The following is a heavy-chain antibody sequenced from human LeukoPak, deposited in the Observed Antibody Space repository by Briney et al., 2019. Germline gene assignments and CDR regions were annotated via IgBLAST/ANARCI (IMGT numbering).Heavy chain of an antibody. J-gene: IGHJ5*02. Sequence: ASVKVSCKASGYTFTSYDINWVRQATGQGLEWMGWMNPNSGNTGYAQKFQGRVTMTRSTSISTAYMELSSLRSEDTAVYYCARGPYCSSTSCYESPGSYWFDPWGQGTLVTVSS. D-gene: IGHD2-2*01. CDR2: MNPNSGNT. CDR1: GYTFTSYD. V-gene: IGHV1-8*01. CDR3: ARGPYCSSTSCYESPGSYWFDP.